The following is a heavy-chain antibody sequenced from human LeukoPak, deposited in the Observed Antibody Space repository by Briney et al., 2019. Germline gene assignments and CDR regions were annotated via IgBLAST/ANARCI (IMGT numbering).Heavy chain of an antibody. Sequence: ASVKVSCKASGYIFSDYYMHWVRQAPGQGLEWMGWINPNSGGTNYAQKFQGRVTMTRDTSISTAYMELSRLRSDDTAVYYCARDYCSGGSCYCDYWGQGTLVTVSS. V-gene: IGHV1-2*02. CDR2: INPNSGGT. J-gene: IGHJ4*02. D-gene: IGHD2-15*01. CDR3: ARDYCSGGSCYCDY. CDR1: GYIFSDYY.